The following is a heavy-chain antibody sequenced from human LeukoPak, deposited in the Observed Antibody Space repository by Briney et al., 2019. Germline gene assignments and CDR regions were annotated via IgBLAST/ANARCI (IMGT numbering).Heavy chain of an antibody. Sequence: GGSLRLSCAASGFTFSSHAIHWVRQAPGKGLEWVAVIWFDGSNKYYVDSVKGRFTISRDNARNSLFLQMNSLTADDTAVYYCARGLGKGSSDYWGQGTLVTVSS. CDR3: ARGLGKGSSDY. J-gene: IGHJ4*02. CDR1: GFTFSSHA. V-gene: IGHV3-33*01. D-gene: IGHD6-6*01. CDR2: IWFDGSNK.